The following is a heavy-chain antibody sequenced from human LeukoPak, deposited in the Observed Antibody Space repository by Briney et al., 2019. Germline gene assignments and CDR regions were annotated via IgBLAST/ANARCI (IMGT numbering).Heavy chain of an antibody. CDR2: ISNGKT. V-gene: IGHV3-23*01. Sequence: GGSLRLSCAASGFPFSSHAMSWVRQPPGKGLEWVAAISNGKTYYADSVRGRFAISRDDSTNTVYLHMNSLRDEDTALYHCVKEAGYCAPVCVKTNWFDPWGQGTLVTVSS. D-gene: IGHD2-15*01. J-gene: IGHJ5*02. CDR1: GFPFSSHA. CDR3: VKEAGYCAPVCVKTNWFDP.